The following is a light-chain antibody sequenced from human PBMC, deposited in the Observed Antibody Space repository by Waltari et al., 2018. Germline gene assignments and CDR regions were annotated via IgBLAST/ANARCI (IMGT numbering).Light chain of an antibody. CDR1: QSLLHSNGYNY. CDR3: MQALQTPWT. V-gene: IGKV2-28*01. CDR2: LGS. J-gene: IGKJ1*01. Sequence: DIVMTQSPLSLPVTPGEPASISFRSSQSLLHSNGYNYLDWYLQKPGQSPQLLISLGSNRASGVPDRFSGSGSGTDFTLKISRVEAEDVGVYYCMQALQTPWTFGQGTKVEIK.